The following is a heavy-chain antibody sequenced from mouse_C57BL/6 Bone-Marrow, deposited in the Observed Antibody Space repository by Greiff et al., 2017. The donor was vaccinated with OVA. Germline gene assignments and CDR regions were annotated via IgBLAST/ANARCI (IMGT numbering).Heavy chain of an antibody. CDR3: TKPFITKAWFAY. CDR2: IRLKSDNYAT. CDR1: GFTFSNYW. V-gene: IGHV6-3*01. D-gene: IGHD1-1*01. J-gene: IGHJ3*01. Sequence: EVQGVESGGGLVQPGGSMKLSCVASGFTFSNYWMNWVRQSPEKGLEWVAQIRLKSDNYATHYAESVKGRFTISRDDSKSSVYLQMNNLRAEDTGIYYCTKPFITKAWFAYWGQGTLVTVSA.